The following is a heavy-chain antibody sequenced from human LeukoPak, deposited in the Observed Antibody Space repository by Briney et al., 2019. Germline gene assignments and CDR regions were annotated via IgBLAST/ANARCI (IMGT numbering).Heavy chain of an antibody. J-gene: IGHJ4*02. Sequence: VSVKVSCKASGYTFTSYGISWVRQAPGRGLEWMGWISAYNGNTNYAQKLQGRVTMTTDTSTSTAYMELRSLRSDDTAVYYCARDASALLWFGELVSGWGTYYFDYWGQGTLVTVSS. V-gene: IGHV1-18*04. CDR3: ARDASALLWFGELVSGWGTYYFDY. D-gene: IGHD3-10*01. CDR1: GYTFTSYG. CDR2: ISAYNGNT.